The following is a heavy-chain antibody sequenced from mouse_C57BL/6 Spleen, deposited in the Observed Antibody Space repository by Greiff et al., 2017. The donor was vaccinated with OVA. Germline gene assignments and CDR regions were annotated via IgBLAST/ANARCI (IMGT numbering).Heavy chain of an antibody. CDR2: ISYDGSN. CDR3: ARMIYYGYDGFAY. Sequence: EVKLQESGPGLVKPSQSLSLTCSVTGYSITSGYYWNWIRQFPGNKLGWMGYISYDGSNNYNPSLKNRISITRDTSKNQFFLKLNSVTTEDTATYYCARMIYYGYDGFAYWGQGTLVTVSA. V-gene: IGHV3-6*01. CDR1: GYSITSGYY. J-gene: IGHJ3*01. D-gene: IGHD2-2*01.